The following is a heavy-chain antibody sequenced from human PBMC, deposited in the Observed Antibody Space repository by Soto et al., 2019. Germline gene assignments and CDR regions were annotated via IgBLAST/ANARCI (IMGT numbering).Heavy chain of an antibody. CDR1: GGSFSGYY. CDR2: INHSGST. J-gene: IGHJ3*02. CDR3: ARVRLRYFDWLLAVFDI. V-gene: IGHV4-34*01. D-gene: IGHD3-9*01. Sequence: SETLSLTCAVYGGSFSGYYWSWIRQPPGKGLEWIGEINHSGSTNYNPSLKSRVTISVDTSKNQFSLKLSSVTAADTAVYYCARVRLRYFDWLLAVFDIWGQGTMVTV.